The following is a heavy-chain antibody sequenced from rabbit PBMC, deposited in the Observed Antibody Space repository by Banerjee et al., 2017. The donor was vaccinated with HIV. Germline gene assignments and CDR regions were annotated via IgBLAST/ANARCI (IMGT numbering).Heavy chain of an antibody. CDR1: GFSFSSSYY. Sequence: QSLEESGGDLVKPGASLTLTCKASGFSFSSSYYMCWVRQAPGKGLEWIACIYAGSSGNTHYASWAKGRFTISKTSSTTVTLQMTSLTAADTATYFCARGGVGTTYPYGGMDLWGPGTLVTVS. V-gene: IGHV1S40*01. CDR3: ARGGVGTTYPYGGMDL. CDR2: IYAGSSGNT. D-gene: IGHD8-1*01. J-gene: IGHJ6*01.